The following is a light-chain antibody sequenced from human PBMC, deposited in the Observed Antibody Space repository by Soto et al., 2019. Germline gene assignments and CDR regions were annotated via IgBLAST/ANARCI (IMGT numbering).Light chain of an antibody. CDR3: QSYDSSLSGWV. J-gene: IGLJ2*01. CDR1: SSNIGAGYD. V-gene: IGLV1-40*01. Sequence: QLVLTQPPSVSGAPGQRVTISCTGSSSNIGAGYDVNWYQQLPGTAPKLLIYGNSNRPSGVPDRFSGSKSGTSASLAITGLQAEDEADYYCQSYDSSLSGWVFGGGTKVTVL. CDR2: GNS.